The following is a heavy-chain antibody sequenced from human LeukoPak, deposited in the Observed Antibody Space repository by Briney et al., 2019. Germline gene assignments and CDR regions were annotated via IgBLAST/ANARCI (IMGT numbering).Heavy chain of an antibody. J-gene: IGHJ4*02. CDR3: ARDYKWLVPAVGY. CDR1: GFTFSSYW. Sequence: GGSLRLSCAASGFTFSSYWMHWVRQAPGKGLEWVSYISSSSTIYYADSVKGRFTISRDNAKNSLYLQMNSLRAEDTAVYYCARDYKWLVPAVGYWGQGTLVTVSS. V-gene: IGHV3-48*04. D-gene: IGHD6-19*01. CDR2: ISSSSTI.